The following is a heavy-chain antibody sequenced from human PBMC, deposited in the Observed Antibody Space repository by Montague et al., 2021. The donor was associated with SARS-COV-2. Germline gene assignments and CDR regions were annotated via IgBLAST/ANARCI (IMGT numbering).Heavy chain of an antibody. CDR3: ARHPLGYCSSTSCYVG. D-gene: IGHD2-2*01. Sequence: SETLSLTCAVYGGSFSGYYWSWIRQPPGKGMEWIGEINHSGSTYYNPSLKSRVTISVDTSKNQFSLKLSSVTAADTAVYYCARHPLGYCSSTSCYVGWGQGTLVTVSS. V-gene: IGHV4-34*01. CDR1: GGSFSGYY. J-gene: IGHJ4*02. CDR2: INHSGST.